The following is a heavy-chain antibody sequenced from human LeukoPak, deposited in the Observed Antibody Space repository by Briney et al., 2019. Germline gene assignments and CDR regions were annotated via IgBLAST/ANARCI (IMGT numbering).Heavy chain of an antibody. Sequence: GASLRLSCVASGFTFSNYAMSWVRPAPGKGLEWVSAITGSGTNRYYADSLKGRFTTSRDNSKNTVFLQMNSLRHEDTAIYYCVIWGDYDVLTGYYVPDYWGQGTLVTVAS. J-gene: IGHJ4*02. D-gene: IGHD3-9*01. V-gene: IGHV3-23*01. CDR2: ITGSGTNR. CDR1: GFTFSNYA. CDR3: VIWGDYDVLTGYYVPDY.